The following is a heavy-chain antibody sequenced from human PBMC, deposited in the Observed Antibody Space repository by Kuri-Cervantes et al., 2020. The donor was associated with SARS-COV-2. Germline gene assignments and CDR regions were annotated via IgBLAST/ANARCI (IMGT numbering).Heavy chain of an antibody. CDR3: AKDQHGIAVVVAAIDY. D-gene: IGHD2-15*01. V-gene: IGHV3-7*01. J-gene: IGHJ4*02. Sequence: GESLKISCAASGFTFSSYWMSWVRQAPGKGLEWVANIKQDGSEKYYVDSVKGRFTISRDNAKNSLYLQMNSLRAEDTAVYYCAKDQHGIAVVVAAIDYWGQGTLVTVSS. CDR1: GFTFSSYW. CDR2: IKQDGSEK.